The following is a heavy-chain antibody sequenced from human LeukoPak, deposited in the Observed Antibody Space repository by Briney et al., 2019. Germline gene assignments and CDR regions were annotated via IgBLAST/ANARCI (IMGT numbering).Heavy chain of an antibody. CDR2: IGTAGDT. Sequence: PGRSLRLSCAASGFTFSSYDMHWVRQATGKGLEWVSAIGTAGDTYYPGSVKGRFTISRENAKNSLYLQMNSLRAGDTAVYYCARGYCSGGNCYYYFYGMDVWGQGTTVTVSS. CDR1: GFTFSSYD. V-gene: IGHV3-13*01. D-gene: IGHD2-15*01. CDR3: ARGYCSGGNCYYYFYGMDV. J-gene: IGHJ6*02.